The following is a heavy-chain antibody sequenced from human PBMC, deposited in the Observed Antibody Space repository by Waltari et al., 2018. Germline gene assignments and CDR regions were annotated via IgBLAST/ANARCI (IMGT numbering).Heavy chain of an antibody. CDR3: ARDRGYGYYFDY. V-gene: IGHV3-74*01. Sequence: EVQLVESGGGLVQPGGSLRLSCAASGFTFSNYWMHWVRQAPGKGLGWGSRIGTDGGSTTDADSVKGRFTISRDNAKNTLYLQMNMLRAEDTAVYYCARDRGYGYYFDYWGQGTLVTVSS. D-gene: IGHD5-18*01. CDR1: GFTFSNYW. CDR2: IGTDGGST. J-gene: IGHJ4*02.